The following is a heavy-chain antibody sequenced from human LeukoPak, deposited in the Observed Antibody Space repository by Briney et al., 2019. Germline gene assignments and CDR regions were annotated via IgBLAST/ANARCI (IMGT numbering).Heavy chain of an antibody. CDR1: GDSIISNIYW. CDR3: ARRRHNFDFYDV. Sequence: SETLFLTCTVSGDSIISNIYWWDWVRLPPGKGLEWIGATFYTGRTFYGPSLKSRVTISVDTSNNQFSLDLSSATAADTAVYYCARRRHNFDFYDVWGQGTRVTVSS. J-gene: IGHJ3*01. V-gene: IGHV4-39*01. CDR2: TFYTGRT. D-gene: IGHD3/OR15-3a*01.